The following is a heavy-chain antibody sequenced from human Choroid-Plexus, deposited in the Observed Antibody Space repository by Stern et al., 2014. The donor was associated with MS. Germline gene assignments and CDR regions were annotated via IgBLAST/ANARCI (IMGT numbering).Heavy chain of an antibody. CDR1: GFTFGSCA. Sequence: DQLVESGGGVVQPGRPLRLSCVASGFTFGSCAMHWVRQAPGKGLEWVAGVSYDGSNKYYADSVKGRFTRCRDNSQNTLYMQMSSLRPEDTAVYYCAKDRQYLTYFFDHWGQGSLVTVSS. CDR2: VSYDGSNK. J-gene: IGHJ5*02. CDR3: AKDRQYLTYFFDH. D-gene: IGHD2/OR15-2a*01. V-gene: IGHV3-30*18.